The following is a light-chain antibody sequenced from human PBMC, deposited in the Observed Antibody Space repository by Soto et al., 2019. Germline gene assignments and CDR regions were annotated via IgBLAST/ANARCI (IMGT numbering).Light chain of an antibody. J-gene: IGKJ4*01. V-gene: IGKV3D-15*01. CDR1: QSVSSY. CDR3: QQYNNWPLT. Sequence: EIVVTQSPATLSLSPGERATLSCRASQSVSSYLAWYQQKPGQPPRLLIYDASTRATGIPARFSGSQSGTKFTLTISSLLSEDFAVYFCQQYNNWPLTFGGGTKVDIK. CDR2: DAS.